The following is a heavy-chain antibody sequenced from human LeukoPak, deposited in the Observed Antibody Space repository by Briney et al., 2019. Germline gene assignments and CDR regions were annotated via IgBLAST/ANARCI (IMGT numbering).Heavy chain of an antibody. Sequence: ASVKVSCKASGYTFTSYGISWVRQAPGQGLEWMGWISAYNGNTNYAQKLQGRVTMTTDTSTSTAYMELRSLRSDDTAVYYCARDGPSNAKHCSSTSCYVDYWGQGTLVTVSS. D-gene: IGHD2-2*01. V-gene: IGHV1-18*01. CDR3: ARDGPSNAKHCSSTSCYVDY. CDR2: ISAYNGNT. J-gene: IGHJ4*02. CDR1: GYTFTSYG.